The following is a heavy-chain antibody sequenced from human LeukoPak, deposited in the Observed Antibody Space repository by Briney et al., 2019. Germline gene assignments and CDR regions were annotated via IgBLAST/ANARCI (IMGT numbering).Heavy chain of an antibody. CDR2: IYYSGST. CDR1: GGSISSFY. J-gene: IGHJ3*02. Sequence: PSETLSLTCTVSGGSISSFYWSRIRQPPGKGLELIGYIYYSGSTHYNPSLESRVTISVDTSKNQFSLRLRSVTAADTAVYYCAKYAWGWLDIWGQGTMVTVSS. CDR3: AKYAWGWLDI. D-gene: IGHD6-19*01. V-gene: IGHV4-59*08.